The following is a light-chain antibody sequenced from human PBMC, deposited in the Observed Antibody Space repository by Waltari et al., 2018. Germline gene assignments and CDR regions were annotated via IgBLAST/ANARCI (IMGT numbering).Light chain of an antibody. J-gene: IGLJ3*02. V-gene: IGLV1-40*01. CDR2: GNN. CDR1: SSNIGAGYD. CDR3: QSYDRSLSGWV. Sequence: QSVLTQPPSVSGAPGPRVTISCTGRSSNIGAGYDVHWYQQLPGTVPKLLIDGNNNRPSGVPDRFSGSKSGTSASLAITGLQAEDEGDYYCQSYDRSLSGWVFGGGTKLTVL.